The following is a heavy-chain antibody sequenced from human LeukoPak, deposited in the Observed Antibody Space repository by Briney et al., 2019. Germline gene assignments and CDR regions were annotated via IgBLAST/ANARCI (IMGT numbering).Heavy chain of an antibody. CDR1: GFTFSSYA. CDR2: IKSKTDGGTT. Sequence: KSGGSLRLSCAASGFTFSSYAMSWVRQAPGKGLEWVGRIKSKTDGGTTDYAAPVKGRFTISRDDSKNTLYLQMNSLKTEDTAVYYCTTDPQWWFGELFDYWGQGTLVTVSS. D-gene: IGHD3-10*01. V-gene: IGHV3-15*01. J-gene: IGHJ4*02. CDR3: TTDPQWWFGELFDY.